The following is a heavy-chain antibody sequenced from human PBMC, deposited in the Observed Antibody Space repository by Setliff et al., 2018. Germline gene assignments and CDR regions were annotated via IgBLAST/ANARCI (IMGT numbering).Heavy chain of an antibody. CDR3: ATDGPVLNGDYIS. CDR1: GASISTTYYY. V-gene: IGHV4-39*07. J-gene: IGHJ5*02. D-gene: IGHD3-10*01. Sequence: SETLSLTCSVSGASISTTYYYWDWVRQSPEKGLEWIGTIYQNGITYYNPSVKSRVTISVDKSKNQFSLSLRSVTAADTAVYYCATDGPVLNGDYISWGQGTLVTVSS. CDR2: IYQNGIT.